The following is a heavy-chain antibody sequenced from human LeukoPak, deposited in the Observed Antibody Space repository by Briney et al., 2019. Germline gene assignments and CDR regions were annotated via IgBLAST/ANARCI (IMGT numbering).Heavy chain of an antibody. CDR3: ARGTSSGFDY. Sequence: QSGGSLRLSCAASGFTFSSYDKHWVRQAAGEGLEWVSAIGSGGDPFYAGSVKGRFTISRENAENSLYLQMNSLRAGDTAVYYCARGTSSGFDYWGQGTLVTVSS. D-gene: IGHD6-19*01. V-gene: IGHV3-13*05. CDR2: IGSGGDP. J-gene: IGHJ4*02. CDR1: GFTFSSYD.